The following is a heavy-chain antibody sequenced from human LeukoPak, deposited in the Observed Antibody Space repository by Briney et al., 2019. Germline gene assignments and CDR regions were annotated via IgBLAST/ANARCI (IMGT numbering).Heavy chain of an antibody. D-gene: IGHD3-10*01. V-gene: IGHV6-1*01. CDR3: ARSRLHHNYGSGTDFDY. CDR2: TDYRTNWYN. Sequence: SQTLSLTCAISGDSVASNSAAWNWIRHSQSRGFEWLGRTDYRTNWYNDYAVSVRSRITINPDTSKNQFSLQLNSVTPEDTAVYYCARSRLHHNYGSGTDFDYWGQGTLVTVSS. CDR1: GDSVASNSAA. J-gene: IGHJ4*02.